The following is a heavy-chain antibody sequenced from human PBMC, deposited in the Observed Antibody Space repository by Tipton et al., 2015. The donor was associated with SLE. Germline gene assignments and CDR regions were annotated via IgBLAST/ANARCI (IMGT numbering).Heavy chain of an antibody. V-gene: IGHV3-23*01. D-gene: IGHD2-8*01. Sequence: GSLRLSCTASGFTFSSYAITWVRQAPGKGLEWVSSLSYTGDTTYYADSVKGRFTISRDNAKNTLYLQMNSLRAEDTAVYYCARDAQDIVLMVYATASLGGMDVWGQGTTVTVSS. CDR2: LSYTGDTT. J-gene: IGHJ6*02. CDR1: GFTFSSYA. CDR3: ARDAQDIVLMVYATASLGGMDV.